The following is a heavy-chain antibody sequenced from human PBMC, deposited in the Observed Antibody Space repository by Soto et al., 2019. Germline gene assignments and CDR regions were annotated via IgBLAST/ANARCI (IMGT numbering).Heavy chain of an antibody. CDR1: GFTFSSYA. J-gene: IGHJ4*02. D-gene: IGHD3-10*01. CDR2: ISGSGGST. Sequence: PGGSLRLSCAASGFTFSSYAMSWVRQAPGKGLEWVSAISGSGGSTYYADSVKGRFTISRDNSKNTLYLQMNSLRAEDTAVYYCAKDTMVRGVIMGSKYYFDYWGQGTLVTVSS. V-gene: IGHV3-23*01. CDR3: AKDTMVRGVIMGSKYYFDY.